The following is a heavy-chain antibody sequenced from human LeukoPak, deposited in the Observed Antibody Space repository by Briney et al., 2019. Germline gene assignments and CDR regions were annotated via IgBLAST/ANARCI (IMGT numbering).Heavy chain of an antibody. CDR2: IYYSGST. V-gene: IGHV4-38-2*02. CDR1: GYSISSGYY. D-gene: IGHD5-18*01. Sequence: SETLSLTCTVSGYSISSGYYWSWIRQPPGKGLEWIGSIYYSGSTYYNPSLKSRVTISVDTSKNQFSLKLSSVTAADTAVYYCAREGRGYSYGYRPDYWGQGTLVTVSS. CDR3: AREGRGYSYGYRPDY. J-gene: IGHJ4*02.